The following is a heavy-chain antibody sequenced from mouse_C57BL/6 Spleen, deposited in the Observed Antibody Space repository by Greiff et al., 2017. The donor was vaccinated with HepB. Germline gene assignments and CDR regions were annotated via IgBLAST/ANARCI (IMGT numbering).Heavy chain of an antibody. J-gene: IGHJ4*01. CDR2: ISSGGSYT. CDR3: ARQSYVPCYAMDY. Sequence: EVQLVESGGDLVKPGGSLKLSCAASGFTFSSYGMSWVRQTPDKRLEWVATISSGGSYTYYPDSVKGRFTISRDNAKNTLYLQMSSLKSEDTAMYYCARQSYVPCYAMDYWGQGTSVTVSS. D-gene: IGHD2-12*01. V-gene: IGHV5-6*01. CDR1: GFTFSSYG.